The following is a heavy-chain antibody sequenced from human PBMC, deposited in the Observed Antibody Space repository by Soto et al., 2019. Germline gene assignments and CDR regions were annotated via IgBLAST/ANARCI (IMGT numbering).Heavy chain of an antibody. CDR2: IFYSGST. D-gene: IGHD6-25*01. V-gene: IGHV4-39*01. CDR1: GDSISSSSYY. J-gene: IGHJ4*02. Sequence: QLQLQESGPGLVKPSETLSLTCTVSGDSISSSSYYWGWIRQPPGKGLEWIGSIFYSGSTYYNPSLKSRVTISVDTSKNQFSLKLRSVTAADTAVYYCASSGWPRDYFDYWGQGTLVTVSS. CDR3: ASSGWPRDYFDY.